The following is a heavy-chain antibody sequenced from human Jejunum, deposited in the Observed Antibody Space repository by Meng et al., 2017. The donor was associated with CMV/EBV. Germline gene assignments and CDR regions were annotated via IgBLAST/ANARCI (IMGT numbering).Heavy chain of an antibody. CDR3: ARNDDFTSLFNY. CDR1: GYTFTRYF. Sequence: CKAPGYTFTRYFMHWVRQAPGQGLEWMGWINPNTGGTNYAQKFQGRVTMTRDTSITTAYMEVTGLKSDDTAVYYCARNDDFTSLFNYWGQGTLVTVSS. D-gene: IGHD2-2*01. V-gene: IGHV1-2*02. CDR2: INPNTGGT. J-gene: IGHJ4*02.